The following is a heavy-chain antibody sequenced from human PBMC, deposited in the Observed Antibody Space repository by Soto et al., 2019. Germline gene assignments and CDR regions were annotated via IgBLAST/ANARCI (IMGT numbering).Heavy chain of an antibody. CDR3: ARHSDCSGGSCYSEYFAVGNWFDP. D-gene: IGHD2-15*01. V-gene: IGHV4-39*01. CDR1: GGSISSGRYY. J-gene: IGHJ5*02. CDR2: IYYSGST. Sequence: QLQLQESGPGLVKPSETLSLTCTVSGGSISSGRYYWGWIRQPPGKGLEWIGSIYYSGSTYSNPSLRSRPTIFVDTSKNQFSLRLSSVTAADTAVYYCARHSDCSGGSCYSEYFAVGNWFDPWGQGTLVTVSS.